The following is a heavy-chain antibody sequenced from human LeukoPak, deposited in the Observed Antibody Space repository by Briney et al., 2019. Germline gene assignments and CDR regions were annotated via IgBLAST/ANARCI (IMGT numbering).Heavy chain of an antibody. CDR2: ISGSGGST. V-gene: IGHV3-23*01. J-gene: IGHJ4*02. D-gene: IGHD3-22*01. CDR1: GFTFSSYA. CDR3: AKDGYYYDSSGYWIWDVDY. Sequence: GGSLRLSCAASGFTFSSYAMSWVRQAPGKGLEWVSAISGSGGSTYYADSVKGRFTISRDNSKNTLYLQMNSLRAEDTAVYYCAKDGYYYDSSGYWIWDVDYWGQGTLVTVSS.